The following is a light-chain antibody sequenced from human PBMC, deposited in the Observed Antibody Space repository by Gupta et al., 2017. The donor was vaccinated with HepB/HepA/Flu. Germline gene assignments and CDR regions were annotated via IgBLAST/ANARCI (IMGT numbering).Light chain of an antibody. CDR2: EAS. J-gene: IGKJ1*01. V-gene: IGKV4-1*01. CDR1: QTVLYSYDRKNY. CDR3: QQYYSVPRT. Sequence: DIVLTQSPESLAASLGERATINCKSSQTVLYSYDRKNYLAWYQQKPGKPPKVLIYEASIRAAGVPDRFSGSGSGTDFTLTVSTLQAEDVAVYYCQQYYSVPRTFGQGTKVEI.